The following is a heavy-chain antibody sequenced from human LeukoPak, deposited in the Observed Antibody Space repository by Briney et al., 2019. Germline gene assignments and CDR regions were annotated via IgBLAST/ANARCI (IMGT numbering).Heavy chain of an antibody. J-gene: IGHJ4*02. Sequence: GGSLRLSCAASGFTFSSYAMHWVRQAPGKGLEWVATINQDGGEKYYVDSVKGRFIISRDNAKNSVYLQMDSLRAEETAVYSCVRGHLWLENWGQGTLVTVSS. CDR1: GFTFSSYA. D-gene: IGHD3-3*02. CDR2: INQDGGEK. V-gene: IGHV3-7*03. CDR3: VRGHLWLEN.